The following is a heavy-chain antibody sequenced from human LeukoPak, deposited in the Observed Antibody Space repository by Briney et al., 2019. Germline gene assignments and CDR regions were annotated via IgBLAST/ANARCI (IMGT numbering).Heavy chain of an antibody. CDR3: ARVLRVDTARVEEYYFDY. CDR1: GGTFSSYA. V-gene: IGHV1-69*13. Sequence: SVKASCKASGGTFSSYAISWVRQAPGQGLGWMGGIIPIFGTANYAQKFQGRVTITADESTSTAYMELSSLRSEDTAVYYCARVLRVDTARVEEYYFDYWGQGTLVTVSS. D-gene: IGHD5-18*01. CDR2: IIPIFGTA. J-gene: IGHJ4*02.